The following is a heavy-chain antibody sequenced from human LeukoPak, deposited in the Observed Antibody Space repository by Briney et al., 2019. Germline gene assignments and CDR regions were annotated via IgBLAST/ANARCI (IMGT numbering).Heavy chain of an antibody. CDR1: GYTLTELS. J-gene: IGHJ3*02. CDR3: ATATQRSYNWNDPTRAFDI. CDR2: FDPEDGET. Sequence: ASVKVSCKVSGYTLTELSMHWVRQAPGKGLEWMGGFDPEDGETIYAQKFQGRVTMTEDTSTDTAYMELSSLRSEDTAVYYCATATQRSYNWNDPTRAFDIWGQGTMVTVSS. V-gene: IGHV1-24*01. D-gene: IGHD1-1*01.